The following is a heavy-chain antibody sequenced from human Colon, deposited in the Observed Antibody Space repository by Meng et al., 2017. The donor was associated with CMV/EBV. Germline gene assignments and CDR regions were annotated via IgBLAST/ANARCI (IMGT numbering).Heavy chain of an antibody. V-gene: IGHV4-34*01. CDR1: GESFSGYY. Sequence: QVQLQRWAPGLLNPSEPLSLTCAVYGESFSGYYWTWIRQPPGRGLEWIGESYYTGSTNYSPSLKSRVTISLDTSKNQFSLKLNSVTAADTAVYYCARAAKSSCWEVLDYWGHGTLVTVSS. J-gene: IGHJ4*01. CDR3: ARAAKSSCWEVLDY. CDR2: SYYTGST. D-gene: IGHD2-2*01.